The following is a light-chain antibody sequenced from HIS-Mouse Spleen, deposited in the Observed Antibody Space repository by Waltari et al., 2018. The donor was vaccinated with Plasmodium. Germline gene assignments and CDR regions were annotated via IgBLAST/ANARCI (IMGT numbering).Light chain of an antibody. V-gene: IGLV5-37*01. Sequence: QPVLTQPPSSSASPGESARLTCTLPSDINVGSYNIYWYQQTPGSPHRYLLYYYSDSDKGQGSGVPSRFSGSKDASANTGILLISGLQSEDEADYYCMIWPSNASGVFGGGTKLTVL. J-gene: IGLJ3*02. CDR1: SDINVGSYN. CDR2: YYSDSDK. CDR3: MIWPSNASGV.